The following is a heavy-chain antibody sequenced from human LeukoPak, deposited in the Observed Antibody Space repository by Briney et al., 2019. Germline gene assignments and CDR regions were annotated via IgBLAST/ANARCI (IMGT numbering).Heavy chain of an antibody. Sequence: SETLSLTCTVSSGSISNYYWSWLRQPPGKEPEWIGYIYYSGSTSYNPSLESRVTISVDTSKNQFSLRLTSVTAADTAVYYCARDRRSISSGEAWGPGTLVTVSS. CDR2: IYYSGST. CDR1: SGSISNYY. CDR3: ARDRRSISSGEA. D-gene: IGHD6-6*01. V-gene: IGHV4-59*01. J-gene: IGHJ5*02.